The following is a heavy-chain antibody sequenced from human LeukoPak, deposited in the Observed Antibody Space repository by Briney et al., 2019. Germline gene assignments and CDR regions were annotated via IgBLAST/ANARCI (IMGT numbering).Heavy chain of an antibody. D-gene: IGHD6-19*01. J-gene: IGHJ1*01. V-gene: IGHV3-21*04. CDR1: GFTFSSYS. CDR2: ISSSSSYI. Sequence: GGSLRLSCAASGFTFSSYSMNWVRQAPGKGLEWVSSISSSSSYIYYADSVKGRFTISRDNSKNTLYLQMNSLRAEDTAVYYCANPIAVAGTDFQHWGQGTLVTVSS. CDR3: ANPIAVAGTDFQH.